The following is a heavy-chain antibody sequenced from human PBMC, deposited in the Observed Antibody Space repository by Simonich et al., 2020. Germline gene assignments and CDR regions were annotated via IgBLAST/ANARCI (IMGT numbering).Heavy chain of an antibody. D-gene: IGHD6-13*01. J-gene: IGHJ5*02. V-gene: IGHV3-33*01. CDR1: GFTFSSYG. CDR3: ARAYSSSWYNWFDP. Sequence: QVQLVESGGGVVQPGRSLRLSCAASGFTFSSYGMHWVRQAPGRGVEWGAVIWYDGSNKYYADSVKGRFTISRDNSKNTLYLQMNSLRAEDTAVYYCARAYSSSWYNWFDPWGQGTLVTVSS. CDR2: IWYDGSNK.